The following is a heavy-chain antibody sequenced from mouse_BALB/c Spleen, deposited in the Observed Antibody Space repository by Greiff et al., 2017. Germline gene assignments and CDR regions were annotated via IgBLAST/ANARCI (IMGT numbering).Heavy chain of an antibody. D-gene: IGHD1-1*01. Sequence: QVQLQQPGAELVRPGASVKLSCKASGYTFTSYWMNWVKQRPEQGLEWIGRIDPHDSETHYNQKFKDKAILTVDKSSSTAYMQLSSLTSEDSAVYYCARDYYAPFAYWGQGTLVTVSA. CDR2: IDPHDSET. CDR3: ARDYYAPFAY. V-gene: IGHV1-52*01. J-gene: IGHJ3*01. CDR1: GYTFTSYW.